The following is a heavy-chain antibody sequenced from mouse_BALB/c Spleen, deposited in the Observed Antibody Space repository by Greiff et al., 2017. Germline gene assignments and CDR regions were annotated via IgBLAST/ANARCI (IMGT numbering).Heavy chain of an antibody. D-gene: IGHD1-1*01. CDR3: AKNYYGSSYPFFDY. Sequence: QVQLQQSGPELVKPGASVKISCKASGYSFTSYYIHWVKQRPGQGLEWIGWIFPGSGNTKYNEKFKGKATLTADTSSSTAYMQLSSLTSEDSAVYVCAKNYYGSSYPFFDYWGQGTTLTVSS. CDR2: IFPGSGNT. V-gene: IGHV1-66*01. J-gene: IGHJ2*01. CDR1: GYSFTSYY.